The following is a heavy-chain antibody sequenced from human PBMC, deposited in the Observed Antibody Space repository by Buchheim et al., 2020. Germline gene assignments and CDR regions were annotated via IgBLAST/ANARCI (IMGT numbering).Heavy chain of an antibody. CDR3: ARYCSGGSCYPPWYFDY. CDR1: GGSISSGGYY. D-gene: IGHD2-15*01. J-gene: IGHJ4*02. V-gene: IGHV4-31*03. CDR2: IYYSGST. Sequence: QVQLQESGPGLVKPSQTLSLTCTVSGGSISSGGYYWSWIRQHPGKGLEWIGYIYYSGSTYYNTSFKSRVTISVDTSKNQFSLKLSSVTAADTAVYYCARYCSGGSCYPPWYFDYWGQGTL.